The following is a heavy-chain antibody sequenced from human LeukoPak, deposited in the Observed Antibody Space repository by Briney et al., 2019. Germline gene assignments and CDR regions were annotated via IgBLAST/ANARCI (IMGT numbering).Heavy chain of an antibody. CDR3: AGSSTSSSGYQWYFDL. CDR1: GYSISSSNCY. Sequence: SETLSLTCTVSGYSISSSNCYWGWIRQPPGKGLEWIGSIYFSGGTYYNASLKSRVTISVDTSKNQFSLKLSSVTAADTAVYYCAGSSTSSSGYQWYFDLWGRGILVTVSS. D-gene: IGHD3-22*01. CDR2: IYFSGGT. J-gene: IGHJ2*01. V-gene: IGHV4-39*07.